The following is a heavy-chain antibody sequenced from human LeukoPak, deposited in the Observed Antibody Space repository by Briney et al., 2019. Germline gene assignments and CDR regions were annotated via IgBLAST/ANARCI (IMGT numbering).Heavy chain of an antibody. D-gene: IGHD3-10*02. V-gene: IGHV3-21*01. CDR2: ISNSSPNI. CDR3: AELGITMIGGV. J-gene: IGHJ6*04. CDR1: GFTFISYS. Sequence: GGSLRLSCAASGFTFISYSMNRVRQAPGKGLEWVSSISNSSPNIYYADSVKGRFTISRDNAKNSLYLQMNSLRAEDTAVYYCAELGITMIGGVWGKGTTVTISS.